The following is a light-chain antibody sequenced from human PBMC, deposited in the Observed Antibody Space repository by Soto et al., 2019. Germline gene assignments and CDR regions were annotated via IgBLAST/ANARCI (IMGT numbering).Light chain of an antibody. CDR1: QSVTNW. V-gene: IGKV1-5*01. J-gene: IGKJ2*01. CDR2: DSS. CDR3: QQYTTYPYT. Sequence: DIQMTQSPSTLSASVGDRVTITCRASQSVTNWFALYQQKPGKAPTLLIYDSSRLPRGIPSRFSGSGSGTEFTLTISRLQPDDFATYYCQQYTTYPYTFGQGTKLEIK.